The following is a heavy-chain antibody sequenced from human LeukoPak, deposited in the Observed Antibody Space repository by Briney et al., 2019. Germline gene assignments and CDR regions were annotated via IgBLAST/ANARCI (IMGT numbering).Heavy chain of an antibody. CDR3: ARDLRSSGWYLMGY. J-gene: IGHJ4*02. D-gene: IGHD6-19*01. CDR1: GFTFSNAW. CDR2: IYHSEST. Sequence: GSLRLSCVASGFTFSNAWMTWVRQAPGKGLEWIGEIYHSESTNYNPSLKSRVTISVDKSKNQFSLKLSSVTAADTAVYYCARDLRSSGWYLMGYWGQGTLVTVSS. V-gene: IGHV4-4*02.